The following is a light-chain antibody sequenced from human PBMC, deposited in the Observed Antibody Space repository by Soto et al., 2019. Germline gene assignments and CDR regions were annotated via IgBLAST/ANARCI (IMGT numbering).Light chain of an antibody. Sequence: EIVMTHSPATLSVSPGERATLSCRASQSVSSNLAWYQQKPGQAPRLLIYGASTRATGIPARFSGSGSGTEFDHTIGSLQSQDVAVYYCEQYNNCPALTFGGGTKVDIK. V-gene: IGKV3-15*01. CDR2: GAS. CDR1: QSVSSN. CDR3: EQYNNCPALT. J-gene: IGKJ4*01.